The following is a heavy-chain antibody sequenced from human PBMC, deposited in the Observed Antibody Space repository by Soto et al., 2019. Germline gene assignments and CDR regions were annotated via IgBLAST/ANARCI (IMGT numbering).Heavy chain of an antibody. Sequence: EVQLLQSGPEVKKPGTTVKLSCRVSGYTFTDFYIHWVRQAPGKGLEWMGLVDPEDGETRYAEQFQGRVTIHADTSIGTVYMELSSLRSGDTAVYYCATDPQVGFCGVNSCSTGDFWGQGTLVTVSS. J-gene: IGHJ4*02. CDR1: GYTFTDFY. D-gene: IGHD2-21*01. V-gene: IGHV1-69-2*01. CDR3: ATDPQVGFCGVNSCSTGDF. CDR2: VDPEDGET.